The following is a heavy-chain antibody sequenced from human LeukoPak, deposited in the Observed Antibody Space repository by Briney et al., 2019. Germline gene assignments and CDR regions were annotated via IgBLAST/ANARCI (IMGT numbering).Heavy chain of an antibody. D-gene: IGHD5-12*01. V-gene: IGHV4-59*01. CDR1: GGSTSDYY. CDR2: ISDRGNT. Sequence: PSETLSLTCTVSGGSTSDYYWTWIRQPPGKGLEWIGHISDRGNTNYNPSLKTPVTISADTSKKQVSLKLGSVTAADTAVYYCATGKGYHYYWGQGTLVTVSS. CDR3: ATGKGYHYY. J-gene: IGHJ4*02.